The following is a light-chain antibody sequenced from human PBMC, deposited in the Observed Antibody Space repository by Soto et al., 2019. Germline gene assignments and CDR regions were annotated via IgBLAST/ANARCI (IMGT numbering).Light chain of an antibody. CDR2: ETF. CDR1: QSVDNNH. CDR3: QQHVSSPRT. Sequence: EIVLTQSPGALSLSPGERATLSCRASQSVDNNHLAGYHQKPGQAPRLLIYETFRRATGVPDRISGSGSGTDFTLTISRLEPEDFAVYYCQQHVSSPRTFGQGTKIEIK. V-gene: IGKV3-20*01. J-gene: IGKJ1*01.